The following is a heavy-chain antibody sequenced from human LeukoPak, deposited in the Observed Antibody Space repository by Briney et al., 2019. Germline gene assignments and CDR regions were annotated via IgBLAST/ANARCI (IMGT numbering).Heavy chain of an antibody. D-gene: IGHD3-22*01. Sequence: PSETLSLTCTVSGYSISSGYYWGWIRQPPGKGLGWIGSIYHSGSTYYNPSLKSRVTISVDTSKNQFSLKLSSVTAADTAVYYCARGFYDSSGYYARHQKFDYWGQGTLVTVSS. CDR2: IYHSGST. CDR1: GYSISSGYY. CDR3: ARGFYDSSGYYARHQKFDY. V-gene: IGHV4-38-2*02. J-gene: IGHJ4*02.